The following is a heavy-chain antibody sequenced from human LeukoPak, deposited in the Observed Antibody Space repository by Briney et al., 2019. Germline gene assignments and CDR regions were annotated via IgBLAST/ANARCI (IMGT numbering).Heavy chain of an antibody. CDR3: ARLQWLEQDAFDI. J-gene: IGHJ3*02. CDR2: IYYSGST. CDR1: GGSISSGSYY. D-gene: IGHD6-19*01. V-gene: IGHV4-61*01. Sequence: SQTLSLTCTVSGGSISSGSYYWSWIRQPPGKGLEWIGYIYYSGSTNYNPSLKSRVTISVDTSKNQFSLKLSSVTAADTAVYYCARLQWLEQDAFDIWGQGTMVTVSS.